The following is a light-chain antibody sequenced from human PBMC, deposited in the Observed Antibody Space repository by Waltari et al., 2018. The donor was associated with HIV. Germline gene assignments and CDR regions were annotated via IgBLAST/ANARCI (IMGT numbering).Light chain of an antibody. V-gene: IGLV1-44*01. J-gene: IGLJ1*01. CDR2: NNK. Sequence: QSVLTQPPSASGTPGQRVTMSCSGSSADIGNKTVNWSQQLPGNAPKLLIYNNKQRPSGVPDRFSGSKSDTSASLAISGLQSEDEADYYCAAWDDSLNGYVFGTGTKVIVL. CDR1: SADIGNKT. CDR3: AAWDDSLNGYV.